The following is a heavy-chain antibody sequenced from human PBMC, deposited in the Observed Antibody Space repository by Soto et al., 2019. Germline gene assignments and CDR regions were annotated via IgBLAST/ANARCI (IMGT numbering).Heavy chain of an antibody. Sequence: GASVKVSCKASGFSFTGYYIHWLRQAPGQGLEWMGWINAHSGGTAYAQKFQGRVTLTRDTSIATAYLTLTSLTSDDTALYYCAKDLTRQLAYWLDPWGQGTQVTVS. CDR1: GFSFTGYY. CDR2: INAHSGGT. J-gene: IGHJ5*02. D-gene: IGHD6-6*01. CDR3: AKDLTRQLAYWLDP. V-gene: IGHV1-2*02.